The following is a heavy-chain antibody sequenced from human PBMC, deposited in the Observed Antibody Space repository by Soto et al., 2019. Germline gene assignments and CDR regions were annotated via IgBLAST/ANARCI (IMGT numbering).Heavy chain of an antibody. CDR1: GFTFSSYT. V-gene: IGHV3-30*04. CDR2: ISHDGNNK. J-gene: IGHJ4*02. Sequence: GGSLRLSCATSGFTFSSYTLHWVRQAPGKGLEWVSLISHDGNNKYYADSVKGRFTISRDSSKNTLFLQMDSLRTEDTAIYYCARLLEMATPSDYWGQGALVTVSS. D-gene: IGHD1-26*01. CDR3: ARLLEMATPSDY.